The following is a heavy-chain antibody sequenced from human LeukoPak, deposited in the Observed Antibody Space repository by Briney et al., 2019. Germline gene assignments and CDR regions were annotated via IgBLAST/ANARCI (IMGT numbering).Heavy chain of an antibody. CDR1: GYTFTSLD. D-gene: IGHD3-10*01. V-gene: IGHV1-8*02. J-gene: IGHJ6*03. CDR3: ARGDGSGSYYNRLIGYYYYYYMDV. CDR2: MNPKNGNT. Sequence: ASVKVSCKASGYTFTSLDISWVRQANGQGLEWLGWMNPKNGNTGYAQKFQGRVTMTRNTSISTAYMELSSLRSEDTAVYYCARGDGSGSYYNRLIGYYYYYYMDVWGKGTTVTISS.